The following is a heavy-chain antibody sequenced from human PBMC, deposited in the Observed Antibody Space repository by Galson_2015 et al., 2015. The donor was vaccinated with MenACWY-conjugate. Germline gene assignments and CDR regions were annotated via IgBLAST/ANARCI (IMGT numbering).Heavy chain of an antibody. Sequence: SLSLGCAASGFTFSSYWMHWVRQAPGKGLVWVSRIHTDESLTTYADSVKGRFTISRDNAKNTLYLQLNSLRAEDTAVYYCARELRNYWYFDLWGRGTLVSVSS. V-gene: IGHV3-74*03. CDR1: GFTFSSYW. CDR3: ARELRNYWYFDL. CDR2: IHTDESLT. J-gene: IGHJ2*01.